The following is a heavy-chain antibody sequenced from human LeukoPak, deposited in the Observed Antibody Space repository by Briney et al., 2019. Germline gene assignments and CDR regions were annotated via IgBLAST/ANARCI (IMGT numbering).Heavy chain of an antibody. J-gene: IGHJ5*01. V-gene: IGHV4-39*01. CDR2: INYLGST. CDR1: GGSLSGGNYF. Sequence: KPSETLSLTCSVSGGSLSGGNYFWGWIRQPPGKGLEWMGNINYLGSTAYNPSLKSRLTTSVDTSKQQFPLRLTSVTAADTAVYYCARLRKGRYFDYFFESWGQGTLVTVS. CDR3: ARLRKGRYFDYFFES. D-gene: IGHD3-9*01.